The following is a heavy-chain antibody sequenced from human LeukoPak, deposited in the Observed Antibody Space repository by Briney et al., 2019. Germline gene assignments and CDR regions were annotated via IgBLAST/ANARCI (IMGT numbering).Heavy chain of an antibody. J-gene: IGHJ4*02. CDR2: IRYDGSNK. D-gene: IGHD6-6*01. CDR1: GFTFSSYG. V-gene: IGHV3-30*02. CDR3: AKDRSEYSSSSGGIDY. Sequence: SGGSLRLSCAASGFTFSSYGMHWVRQAPGKGLEWVAFIRYDGSNKYYADSVKGRFTISRDNSKNTLYLQMNSLRAEDTAVYYCAKDRSEYSSSSGGIDYWGQGTLVTVSS.